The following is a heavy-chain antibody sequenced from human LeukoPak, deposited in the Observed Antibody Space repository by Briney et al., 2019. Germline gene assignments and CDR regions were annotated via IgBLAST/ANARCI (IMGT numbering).Heavy chain of an antibody. V-gene: IGHV4-61*02. Sequence: SETLSLTCTVSGGSISSGSYYWSWIRQPAGKGLEWIGRIYTSGSTNYNPSLKSRVTISVDTSKNQFSLKLSSVTAADTAVYYCASCSLCSGNYYNPAGGVDYWGQGTLVTVSS. CDR1: GGSISSGSYY. CDR3: ASCSLCSGNYYNPAGGVDY. J-gene: IGHJ4*02. CDR2: IYTSGST. D-gene: IGHD3-10*02.